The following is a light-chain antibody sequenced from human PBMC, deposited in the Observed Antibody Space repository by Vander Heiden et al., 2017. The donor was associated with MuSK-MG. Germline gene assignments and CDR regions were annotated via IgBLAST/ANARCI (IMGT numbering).Light chain of an antibody. CDR3: QQSYSTPLFT. V-gene: IGKV1-39*01. Sequence: DIQMTQSPSSLSASVGDRVTITCRASQSISSYLNWYQQKPGKAPKLLIYAASSLQSGVPSRFSGSGSGTDFTLTISSLQPEDFATYYCQQSYSTPLFTFGPGTKVEIK. CDR1: QSISSY. CDR2: AAS. J-gene: IGKJ3*01.